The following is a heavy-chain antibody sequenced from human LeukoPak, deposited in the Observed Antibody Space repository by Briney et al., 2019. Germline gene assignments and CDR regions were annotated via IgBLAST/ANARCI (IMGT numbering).Heavy chain of an antibody. Sequence: SETLSLTCAVYGGSFSGYYWSWIRQPPGKGLEWIGSIYYSGSTYYNPSLKSRVTISVDTSKNQFSLKLSSVTAADTAVYYCAMYSSGWFFDYWGQGTLVTVSS. CDR1: GGSFSGYY. CDR2: IYYSGST. V-gene: IGHV4-34*01. CDR3: AMYSSGWFFDY. D-gene: IGHD6-19*01. J-gene: IGHJ4*02.